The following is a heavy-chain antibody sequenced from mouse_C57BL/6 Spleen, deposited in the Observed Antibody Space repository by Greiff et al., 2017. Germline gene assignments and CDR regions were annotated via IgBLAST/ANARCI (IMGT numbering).Heavy chain of an antibody. CDR1: GYTFTSYW. D-gene: IGHD1-1*01. CDR2: IDPSDSET. V-gene: IGHV1-52*01. CDR3: ARSAGYGSSWFAY. Sequence: VQLQQSGAELVRPGSSVKLSCKASGYTFTSYWMHWVKQRPIQGLEWIGNIDPSDSETHYNQKFKDKATLTVDKSSSTAYMQLSSLTSEDSAVYYCARSAGYGSSWFAYWGQGTLVTVSA. J-gene: IGHJ3*01.